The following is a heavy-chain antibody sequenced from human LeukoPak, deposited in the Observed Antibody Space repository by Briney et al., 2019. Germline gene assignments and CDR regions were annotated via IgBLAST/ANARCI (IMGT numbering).Heavy chain of an antibody. D-gene: IGHD3-16*01. CDR2: ISWNSGHT. CDR3: TKDINPYIIWGDHYGMDV. J-gene: IGHJ6*02. V-gene: IGHV3-9*01. CDR1: GFTFDDFA. Sequence: GGSLRLSCAAPGFTFDDFAMHWVRQGPGKGLEWVSGISWNSGHTDYADSVKGRFTVSRDNAKNSLYLQMNSLRPEDTASYYCTKDINPYIIWGDHYGMDVWRQGITVAVSS.